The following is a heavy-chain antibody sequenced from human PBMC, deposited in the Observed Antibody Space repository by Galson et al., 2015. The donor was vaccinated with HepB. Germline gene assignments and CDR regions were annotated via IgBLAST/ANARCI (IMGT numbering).Heavy chain of an antibody. Sequence: SLRLSCAASGFTFSGYAINWVRQAPGKGLQWVSSVSGSGGRTYYADSMKGRFTISRDHSKNTVYLQMNSLRAEDTAIYYCAKARGIPSYSKGWDVKGHYYGMDVWGPGTTVTVSS. CDR2: VSGSGGRT. CDR1: GFTFSGYA. J-gene: IGHJ6*02. D-gene: IGHD6-19*01. V-gene: IGHV3-23*01. CDR3: AKARGIPSYSKGWDVKGHYYGMDV.